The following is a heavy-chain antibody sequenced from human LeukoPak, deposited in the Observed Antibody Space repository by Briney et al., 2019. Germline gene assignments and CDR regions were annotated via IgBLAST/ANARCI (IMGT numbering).Heavy chain of an antibody. CDR3: ARDNSIADRGWWFDP. Sequence: ASVKVSRKASGYIFTNHYMHWVRQAPGQGLEWMGLINPSGSSTLYAEKFRGRIIMTRDMSTATDYMELSSLRSEDTAVYYCARDNSIADRGWWFDPWGQGTLVTVSS. V-gene: IGHV1-46*01. J-gene: IGHJ5*02. CDR1: GYIFTNHY. CDR2: INPSGSST. D-gene: IGHD4-23*01.